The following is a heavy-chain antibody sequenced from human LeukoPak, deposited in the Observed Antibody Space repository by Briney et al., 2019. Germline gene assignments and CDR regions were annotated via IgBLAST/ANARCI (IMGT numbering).Heavy chain of an antibody. CDR3: AREGSDFWSGYNYYYYYGMDV. CDR1: GGTFSSYA. V-gene: IGHV1-69*04. D-gene: IGHD3-3*01. J-gene: IGHJ6*02. Sequence: SVKVSCKASGGTFSSYAISWVRQAPGQGLEWMGRIIPILGIANYAQKFQGRVTITADKSTSTAYMELSSLRSEDTAVYYCAREGSDFWSGYNYYYYYGMDVWGQGTTVTVSS. CDR2: IIPILGIA.